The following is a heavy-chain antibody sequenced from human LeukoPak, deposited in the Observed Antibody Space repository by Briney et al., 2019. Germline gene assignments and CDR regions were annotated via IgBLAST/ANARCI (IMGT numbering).Heavy chain of an antibody. Sequence: SVKVSCKASGGAFNNYAINWVRQAPGQGLEWMGGIIPIFGSSNYAQKFQGRVTITADESTTTAYMELSSLRSEDTAVYYCARVTHTELSTWFDPWGQGTLVTVSS. CDR2: IIPIFGSS. CDR1: GGAFNNYA. V-gene: IGHV1-69*13. J-gene: IGHJ5*02. CDR3: ARVTHTELSTWFDP. D-gene: IGHD5-18*01.